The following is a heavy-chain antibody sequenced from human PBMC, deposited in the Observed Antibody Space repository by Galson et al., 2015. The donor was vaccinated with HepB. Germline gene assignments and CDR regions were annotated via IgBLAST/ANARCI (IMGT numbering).Heavy chain of an antibody. CDR1: GGSISSYY. CDR2: IYYSGST. V-gene: IGHV4-59*01. D-gene: IGHD2-15*01. Sequence: ETLSLTCTVSGGSISSYYWSWIRQPPGKGLEWIGYIYYSGSTNYNPSLKSRVTISVDTSKNQFSLKLSSVTAADTAVYYCARDKWRYGTDYWGQGTLVTVSS. CDR3: ARDKWRYGTDY. J-gene: IGHJ4*02.